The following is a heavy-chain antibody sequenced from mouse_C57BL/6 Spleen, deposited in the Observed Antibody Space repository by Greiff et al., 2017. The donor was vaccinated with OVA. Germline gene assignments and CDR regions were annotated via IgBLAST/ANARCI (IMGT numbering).Heavy chain of an antibody. CDR3: AKYSNPYAMDY. J-gene: IGHJ4*01. V-gene: IGHV5-17*01. Sequence: EVQGVESGGGLVKPGGSLKLSCAASGFTFSDYGMHWVRQAPEKGLEWVAYISSGSSTIYYADTVKGRFTISRDNAKNTLFLQMTSLRSEDTAMYYCAKYSNPYAMDYWGQGTSVTVSS. D-gene: IGHD2-5*01. CDR2: ISSGSSTI. CDR1: GFTFSDYG.